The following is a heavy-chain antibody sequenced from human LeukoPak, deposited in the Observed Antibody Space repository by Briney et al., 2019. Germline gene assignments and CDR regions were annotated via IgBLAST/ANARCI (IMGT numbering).Heavy chain of an antibody. CDR1: GFTFSSYE. V-gene: IGHV3-48*03. Sequence: PGGSLRLSCAASGFTFSSYEMNWVRQAPGKGLEWVSYISSSGSTIYYADSVKGRFTISRDNAKNSLYLQMNSLRAEDTAVYYCARGPVVVVAAEYYFDYWGQGTLVTVPS. J-gene: IGHJ4*02. CDR3: ARGPVVVVAAEYYFDY. D-gene: IGHD2-15*01. CDR2: ISSSGSTI.